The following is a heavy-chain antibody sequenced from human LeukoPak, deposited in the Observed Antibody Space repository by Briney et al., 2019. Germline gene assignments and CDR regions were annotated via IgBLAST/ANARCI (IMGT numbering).Heavy chain of an antibody. Sequence: SETLSLTCTVSGGSVSSGSYYWSWIRQPPGKGLEWIGYIYYSGSTSYNPSLKSRVTISVDTSKNQFSLKLSSVTAADTAVYYCARDSSYSNYVFAFDIWGQGTMVTVSS. CDR1: GGSVSSGSYY. CDR3: ARDSSYSNYVFAFDI. J-gene: IGHJ3*02. V-gene: IGHV4-61*01. D-gene: IGHD4-11*01. CDR2: IYYSGST.